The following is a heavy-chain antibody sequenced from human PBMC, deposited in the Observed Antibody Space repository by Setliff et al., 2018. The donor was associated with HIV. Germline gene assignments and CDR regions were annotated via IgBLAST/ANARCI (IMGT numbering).Heavy chain of an antibody. J-gene: IGHJ3*01. CDR1: GFTFSSYS. V-gene: IGHV3-48*01. CDR3: ARLGSEWELLSIPIYP. D-gene: IGHD1-26*01. Sequence: PGGSLRLSCAASGFTFSSYSMNWVRQAPGKGLEWVSYISSSSSTIYYADSVKGRFTISRDNAKNTLYLQMNRPRAEDTAVYYCARLGSEWELLSIPIYPWGQGTMVTVSS. CDR2: ISSSSSTI.